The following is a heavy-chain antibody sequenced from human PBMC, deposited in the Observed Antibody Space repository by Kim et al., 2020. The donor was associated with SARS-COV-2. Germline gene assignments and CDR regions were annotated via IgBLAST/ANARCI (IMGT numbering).Heavy chain of an antibody. V-gene: IGHV4-34*01. CDR3: ARGRLWRTGWFDP. CDR2: INHSGST. D-gene: IGHD2-2*01. J-gene: IGHJ5*02. CDR1: GGSFSGYY. Sequence: SETLSLTCAVYGGSFSGYYWSWIRQPPGKGREWIGEINHSGSTNYNPSLKSRATISVDTSKNQFSLKLSSVTAADTAVYYGARGRLWRTGWFDPWGQGTLVTVSS.